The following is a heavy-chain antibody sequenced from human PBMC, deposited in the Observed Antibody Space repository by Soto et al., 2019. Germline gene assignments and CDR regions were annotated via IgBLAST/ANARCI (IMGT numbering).Heavy chain of an antibody. CDR2: IIPIFGTI. Sequence: QVQLVQSGTEVRKPGSSVKVSCKASGGTFDSNAISWVRLAPGQGLEWMGGIIPIFGTINNAQKFQDRVTVTAHESANIAYMELSSLRTEEKAIYYCAREGLTFGPGAVGGAFDIWGQGTLVTVSS. J-gene: IGHJ3*02. CDR1: GGTFDSNA. V-gene: IGHV1-69*12. CDR3: AREGLTFGPGAVGGAFDI. D-gene: IGHD2-2*01.